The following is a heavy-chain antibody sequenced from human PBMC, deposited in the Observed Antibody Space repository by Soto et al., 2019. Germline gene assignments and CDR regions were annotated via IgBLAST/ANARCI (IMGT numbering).Heavy chain of an antibody. Sequence: PSETLSLTCAVSGVSISSSNWWTWVRQSPGKGLEWIGEIHHSGTTNYNPPLKNRLTISVDKSKNQSSLKLNSVTAADTGLYYCGXDVGNYYDSSPTGQFDFWGQGTLVTVSS. CDR2: IHHSGTT. J-gene: IGHJ4*02. CDR3: GXDVGNYYDSSPTGQFDF. D-gene: IGHD3-22*01. V-gene: IGHV4-4*02. CDR1: GVSISSSNW.